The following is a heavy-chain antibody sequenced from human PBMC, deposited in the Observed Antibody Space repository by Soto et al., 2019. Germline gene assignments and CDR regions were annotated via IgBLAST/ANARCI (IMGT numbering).Heavy chain of an antibody. CDR3: AKAGADNYGSYFDY. D-gene: IGHD5-18*01. CDR2: ISWDGGIT. CDR1: AFTFDDYT. J-gene: IGHJ4*02. V-gene: IGHV3-43*01. Sequence: GGSLRLSCAASAFTFDDYTMQWVRQAPGKGLEWVSPISWDGGITYYADSVKGRFTISRDNSKNSLYLHMNSLTTEDTALYYCAKAGADNYGSYFDYWGQVTLVTVSA.